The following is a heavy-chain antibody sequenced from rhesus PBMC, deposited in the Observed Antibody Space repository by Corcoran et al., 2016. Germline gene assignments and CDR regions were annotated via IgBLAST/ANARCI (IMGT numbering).Heavy chain of an antibody. CDR1: GGSVSSSNW. J-gene: IGHJ4*01. D-gene: IGHD6-25*01. Sequence: QVQLQESGPGLVKPSETLSLTCAVSGGSVSSSNWWSWIRQPPGKGLEWIGYISGSSGSTYYNPSLKSRVPISTDTSKNQFSLKLSSVTAADTAVYYCARDESLSGSSHYWGQGVLVTVSS. CDR2: ISGSSGST. V-gene: IGHV4-65*01. CDR3: ARDESLSGSSHY.